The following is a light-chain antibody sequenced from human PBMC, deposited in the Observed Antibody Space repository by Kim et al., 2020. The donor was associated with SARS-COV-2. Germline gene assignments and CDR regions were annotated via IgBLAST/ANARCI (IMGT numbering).Light chain of an antibody. CDR3: QQYGSSVVT. CDR1: QSVSSTY. V-gene: IGKV3-20*01. Sequence: LSPGDGATLACRASQSVSSTYLAWYQQKPGQAPRLLIYGASSRATGIPDRFSGSGSRTDFTLTISRLEPEDFAVYYCQQYGSSVVTFGQGTKLEI. CDR2: GAS. J-gene: IGKJ2*01.